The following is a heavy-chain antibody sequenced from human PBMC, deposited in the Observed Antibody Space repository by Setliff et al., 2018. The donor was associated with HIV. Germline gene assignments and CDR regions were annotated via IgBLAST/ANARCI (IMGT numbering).Heavy chain of an antibody. Sequence: SGPTLVNPTQTLTLTCTFSGFSLTSHGTGVGWVRQSPGKALEWLGLIYWDDDVRYSPSLKSRLTITKDTSKNQVVLIMTNMAPVDTGTYYCARSGDNFWRGYQHDPWGQGILVTVSS. CDR1: GFSLTSHGTG. CDR3: ARSGDNFWRGYQHDP. D-gene: IGHD3-3*01. CDR2: IYWDDDV. V-gene: IGHV2-5*02. J-gene: IGHJ5*02.